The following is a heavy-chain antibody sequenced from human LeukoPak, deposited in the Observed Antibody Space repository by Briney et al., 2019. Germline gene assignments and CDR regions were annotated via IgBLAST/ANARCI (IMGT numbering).Heavy chain of an antibody. Sequence: PGGSLRLSCAASGFTFSSYAMSWVRQAPGKGLEWVSAISGSGGSTYYADSVKGRFTISRDNAKNSLYLQMNSLRAEDTAVYYCARQRPSPPELNYWGQGTLVTVSS. CDR3: ARQRPSPPELNY. CDR2: ISGSGGST. CDR1: GFTFSSYA. J-gene: IGHJ4*02. D-gene: IGHD3-10*01. V-gene: IGHV3-23*01.